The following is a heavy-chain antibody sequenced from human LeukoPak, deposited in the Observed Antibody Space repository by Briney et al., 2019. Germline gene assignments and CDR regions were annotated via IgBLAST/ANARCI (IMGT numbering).Heavy chain of an antibody. V-gene: IGHV3-30*04. CDR2: ISYDGSNK. CDR3: ASHTPAAAGPRD. CDR1: GFTFSSYA. D-gene: IGHD6-13*01. J-gene: IGHJ4*02. Sequence: GGSLTLSCAASGFTFSSYAMLWVRQAPGTGLEWVAVISYDGSNKYYADSVKGLFTISRDNSKNTLYLQMNSLRAEDTAVYYCASHTPAAAGPRDWGQGTLVTVSS.